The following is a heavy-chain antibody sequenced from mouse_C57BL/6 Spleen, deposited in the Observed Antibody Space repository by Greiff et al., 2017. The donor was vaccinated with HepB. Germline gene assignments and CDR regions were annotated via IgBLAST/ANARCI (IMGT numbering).Heavy chain of an antibody. D-gene: IGHD2-4*01. CDR1: GFSLTSYG. CDR2: IWSGGST. Sequence: QVQLQQSGPGLVQPSQSLSITCTVSGFSLTSYGVHWVRQSPGKGLEWLGVIWSGGSTDYNAAFISRLSISKDNSKSQVFFKMNSLQADDTAIYYCAREGIYYDYGGFAYWGQGTLVTVSA. V-gene: IGHV2-2*01. J-gene: IGHJ3*01. CDR3: AREGIYYDYGGFAY.